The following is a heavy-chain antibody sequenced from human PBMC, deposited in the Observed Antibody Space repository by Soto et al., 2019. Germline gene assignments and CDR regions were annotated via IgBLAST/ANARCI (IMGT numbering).Heavy chain of an antibody. CDR1: GDSISSSSYY. CDR2: IYYSGST. Sequence: PSETLSLTCTVSGDSISSSSYYWGWIRQPPGKGLEWIGSIYYSGSTYYNPSLKSRVTISVDTSKNQFSLRLSSVTAADSAVYYCARRDAYNWNYAFGYWGQGTRVTVSS. D-gene: IGHD1-7*01. J-gene: IGHJ4*02. CDR3: ARRDAYNWNYAFGY. V-gene: IGHV4-39*01.